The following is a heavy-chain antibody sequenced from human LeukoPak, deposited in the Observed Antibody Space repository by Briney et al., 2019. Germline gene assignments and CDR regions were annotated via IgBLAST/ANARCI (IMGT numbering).Heavy chain of an antibody. CDR1: GFTFDDYG. Sequence: PGGSLRLSCAASGFTFDDYGMSWVRQAPGKGLEWVSGINWNGGSTGYADSVKGRFTISRDNAKNSLYLQMNSLRAEDTALYYCARDGIAAAGTLTSYNWFDPWGQGTLVTVSS. CDR3: ARDGIAAAGTLTSYNWFDP. J-gene: IGHJ5*02. CDR2: INWNGGST. D-gene: IGHD6-13*01. V-gene: IGHV3-20*04.